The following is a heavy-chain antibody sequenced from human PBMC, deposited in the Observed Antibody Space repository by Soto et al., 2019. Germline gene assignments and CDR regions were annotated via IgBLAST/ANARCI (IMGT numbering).Heavy chain of an antibody. CDR2: ISYDGSSK. J-gene: IGHJ3*02. Sequence: PGGSLRLSCAASGFTFSNYAMHWVRQAPGKGLEWVSIISYDGSSKYYADSVKVLFTISRDNSKNTLYLQMNSLRAEDTAVYYCARVVVGATHNDAFHXWGQGTMVTVS. V-gene: IGHV3-30-3*01. CDR1: GFTFSNYA. CDR3: ARVVVGATHNDAFHX. D-gene: IGHD1-26*01.